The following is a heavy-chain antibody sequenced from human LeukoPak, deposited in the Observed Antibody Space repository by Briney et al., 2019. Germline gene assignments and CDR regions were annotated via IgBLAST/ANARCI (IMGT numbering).Heavy chain of an antibody. J-gene: IGHJ5*02. D-gene: IGHD2-15*01. V-gene: IGHV4-34*01. CDR3: ARGLGYCSGGSCLNWFDP. Sequence: SETLSLTCAVYGGSFSGYYWSWIRQPLGKGLEWIGEINHSGSTNYNPSLKSRVTISVDTSKNQFSLKLSSVTAADTAVYYCARGLGYCSGGSCLNWFDPWGQGTLVTVSS. CDR1: GGSFSGYY. CDR2: INHSGST.